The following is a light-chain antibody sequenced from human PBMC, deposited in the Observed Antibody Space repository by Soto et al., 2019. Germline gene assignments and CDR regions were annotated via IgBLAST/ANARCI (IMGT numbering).Light chain of an antibody. CDR1: SSDVGGYNY. CDR2: EVS. CDR3: FSYAGRNNYV. J-gene: IGLJ1*01. Sequence: SGLTQPPSASGSPGQSVTISCTGTSSDVGGYNYVSWYQQHPGKAPKLMIYEVSQRPSGVPDRFSGSKSGNTASLTVSGLQAEDEAHYYCFSYAGRNNYVFGTGTKVTVL. V-gene: IGLV2-8*01.